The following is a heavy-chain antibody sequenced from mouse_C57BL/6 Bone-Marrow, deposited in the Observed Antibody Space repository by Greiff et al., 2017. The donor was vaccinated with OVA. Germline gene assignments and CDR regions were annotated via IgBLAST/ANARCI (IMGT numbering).Heavy chain of an antibody. V-gene: IGHV1-52*01. Sequence: QVQLKQPGAELVRPGSSVKLSCKASGYTFTSYWMHWVKQRPIQGLEWIGNIDPSDSETHYNQKFKDKATLTVVKSSSTAYMQLSSLTSEDSAVYYCARGYRDYFDYWGQGTTLTVSS. CDR1: GYTFTSYW. CDR2: IDPSDSET. J-gene: IGHJ2*01. CDR3: ARGYRDYFDY. D-gene: IGHD5-1-1*01.